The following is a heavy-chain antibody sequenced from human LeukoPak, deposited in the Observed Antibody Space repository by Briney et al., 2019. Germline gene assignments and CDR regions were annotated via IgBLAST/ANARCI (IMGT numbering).Heavy chain of an antibody. CDR3: ARAVYFDWLFYGDY. Sequence: ASVKVSCKASGYTSTSYGISWVRQAPGQGLEWMGWISAYNGNTNYAQKLQGRVTMTTDTSTSTAYMELRSLRSDDTAVYYCARAVYFDWLFYGDYWGQGTLVTVSS. CDR2: ISAYNGNT. CDR1: GYTSTSYG. V-gene: IGHV1-18*01. D-gene: IGHD3-9*01. J-gene: IGHJ4*02.